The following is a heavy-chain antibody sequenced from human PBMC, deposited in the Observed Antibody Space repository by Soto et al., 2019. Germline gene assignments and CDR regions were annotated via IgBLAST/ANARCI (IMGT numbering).Heavy chain of an antibody. J-gene: IGHJ4*02. CDR1: GFTLSNYA. CDR2: ISGSGRTT. Sequence: GGSLRLSCAASGFTLSNYAMTWVRQAPGKGLEWVSGISGSGRTTYYADSVTGRFTISRDTSKNTLYLQMSGLRAEDTAIYYCAKVDALSVVYAFDCWGQGTPVTVSS. D-gene: IGHD2-8*01. V-gene: IGHV3-23*01. CDR3: AKVDALSVVYAFDC.